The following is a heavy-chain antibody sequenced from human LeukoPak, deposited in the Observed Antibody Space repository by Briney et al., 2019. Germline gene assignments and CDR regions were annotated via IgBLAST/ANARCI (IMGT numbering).Heavy chain of an antibody. V-gene: IGHV4-39*01. CDR3: ARQSGYDFWSGYYSYYMDV. D-gene: IGHD3-3*01. CDR1: GGSISSSSYY. J-gene: IGHJ6*03. Sequence: SETLSLTCTVSGGSISSSSYYWGWIRQPPGKGLEWTGSIYYSGSTYYNPSLKSRVTISVDTSKNQFSLKLSSVTAADTAVYYCARQSGYDFWSGYYSYYMDVWGKGTTVTVSS. CDR2: IYYSGST.